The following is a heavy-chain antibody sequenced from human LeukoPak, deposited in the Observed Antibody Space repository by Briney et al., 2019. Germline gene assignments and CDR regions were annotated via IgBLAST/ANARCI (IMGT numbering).Heavy chain of an antibody. CDR1: GYTFTGYY. V-gene: IGHV1-2*02. CDR2: INPNSGGT. J-gene: IGHJ5*02. Sequence: ASVKVSCKASGYTFTGYYMHWVRQAPGQGLELMGWINPNSGGTNYAQKFQGRVTMTRDTSISTAYMELSRLRSDDTAVYYCARVVPAAYNWFDPWGQGTLVTVSS. D-gene: IGHD2-2*01. CDR3: ARVVPAAYNWFDP.